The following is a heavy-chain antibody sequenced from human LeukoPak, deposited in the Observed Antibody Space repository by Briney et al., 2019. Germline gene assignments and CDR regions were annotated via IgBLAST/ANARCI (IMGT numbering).Heavy chain of an antibody. D-gene: IGHD3-10*01. Sequence: PGGSLRLSCAASRFSISYYGLHWVRQAPGEGLEWVAFIRYDGSNNYYADSVKGRVTISRDTSKNTVFLQIHSLRPEDTAVYYCAKDSYYYGSGSYYDGPDYWGQGTLVTVSA. V-gene: IGHV3-30*02. CDR2: IRYDGSNN. CDR1: RFSISYYG. J-gene: IGHJ4*02. CDR3: AKDSYYYGSGSYYDGPDY.